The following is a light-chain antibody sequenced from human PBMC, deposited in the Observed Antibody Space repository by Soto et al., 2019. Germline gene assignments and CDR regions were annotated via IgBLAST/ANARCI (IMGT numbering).Light chain of an antibody. Sequence: EIVLTQSPGTLSLSPGERATLSCRASQSVISSYLAWYQQKPGQAPRLLIYGTFNRATGIPDRFSGSGSATDFTLTITRLEPEDFEVYYCQQYASSSWTFGQGTKVEI. J-gene: IGKJ1*01. V-gene: IGKV3-20*01. CDR3: QQYASSSWT. CDR2: GTF. CDR1: QSVISSY.